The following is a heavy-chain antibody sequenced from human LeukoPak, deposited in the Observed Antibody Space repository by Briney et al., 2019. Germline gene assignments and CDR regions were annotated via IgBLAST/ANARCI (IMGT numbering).Heavy chain of an antibody. J-gene: IGHJ4*02. CDR2: INSDGSST. CDR1: GSIFSSYW. CDR3: ARRVVVPAAPYYFDY. D-gene: IGHD2-2*01. V-gene: IGHV3-74*01. Sequence: GGSLRLSCAASGSIFSSYWMHWVRQAPGKGLVWVSRINSDGSSTSYADSVKGRFTISRDNAKNTLYLQMNSLRAEDTAVYYCARRVVVPAAPYYFDYWGQGTLVTVSS.